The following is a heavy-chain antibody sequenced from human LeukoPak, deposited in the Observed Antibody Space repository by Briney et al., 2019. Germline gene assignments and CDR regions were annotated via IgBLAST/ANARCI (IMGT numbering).Heavy chain of an antibody. CDR1: GFTFDDYA. CDR2: ISGDGGST. CDR3: AKDMESGYSGYASGIFDY. Sequence: GGSLRLSSAASGFTFDDYAMHWVRQAPGKGLEWVSLISGDGGSTYYADSVKGRFTISRDNSKNSLYLQMNSLRNQDTALYYCAKDMESGYSGYASGIFDYWGQGTLVTVSS. V-gene: IGHV3-43*02. D-gene: IGHD5-12*01. J-gene: IGHJ4*02.